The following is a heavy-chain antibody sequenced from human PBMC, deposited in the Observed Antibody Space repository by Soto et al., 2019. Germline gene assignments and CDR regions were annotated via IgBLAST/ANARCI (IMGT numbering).Heavy chain of an antibody. CDR1: GFTFSSYW. V-gene: IGHV3-7*04. D-gene: IGHD2-21*02. Sequence: EVQLVESGGGLVQPGGSLRLSCAASGFTFSSYWMSWVRQAPGKGLEWVANIKQDGSEKYYVDSVKGRFTISRDNAKNSLYLQMNSLRAGDTAAYYCAGVHIVVVTDKNFDYWGQGTLVTVSS. J-gene: IGHJ4*02. CDR3: AGVHIVVVTDKNFDY. CDR2: IKQDGSEK.